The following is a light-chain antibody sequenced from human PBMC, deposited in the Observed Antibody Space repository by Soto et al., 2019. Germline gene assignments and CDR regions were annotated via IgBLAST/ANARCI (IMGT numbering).Light chain of an antibody. Sequence: EIVLTQSPATLSLSPGERATLSCRASQSVSSYLAWYQQKPGQAPRLLIYDASNRTTGIPARFSGSGSGTDFTLTISSLEPEDFALYYCQQRGNWPNTFGQGTKLEIK. CDR2: DAS. CDR1: QSVSSY. V-gene: IGKV3-11*01. CDR3: QQRGNWPNT. J-gene: IGKJ2*01.